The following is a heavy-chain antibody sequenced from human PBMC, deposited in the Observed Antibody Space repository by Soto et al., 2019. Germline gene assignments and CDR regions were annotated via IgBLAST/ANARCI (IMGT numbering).Heavy chain of an antibody. CDR3: ARESIVGATNTFDY. D-gene: IGHD1-26*01. Sequence: VQLVESGGGLVQPGESLRLSCAAPGFTVSSNYMSWVRQAPGKGLEWVSIIYSGGSTYYADSVKGRFTISRDNSKNTLYLQMNSLRAEDTAVYYCARESIVGATNTFDYWGQGTLVTVSS. CDR2: IYSGGST. J-gene: IGHJ4*02. CDR1: GFTVSSNY. V-gene: IGHV3-66*01.